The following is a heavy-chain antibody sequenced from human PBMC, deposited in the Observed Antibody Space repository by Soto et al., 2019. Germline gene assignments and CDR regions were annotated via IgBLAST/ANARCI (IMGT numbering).Heavy chain of an antibody. Sequence: ASVKVSCKVSGYTLTKLSMHWVRQAPGQGLEWMGGFDPEDDETSYAQNFQDRVTMTEDTSTDTAYMELSSLRSEDTAVYYCATVRFLEWSPRGFYHYGMDVWGQGTTVTVSS. CDR3: ATVRFLEWSPRGFYHYGMDV. CDR1: GYTLTKLS. J-gene: IGHJ6*02. CDR2: FDPEDDET. V-gene: IGHV1-24*01. D-gene: IGHD3-3*01.